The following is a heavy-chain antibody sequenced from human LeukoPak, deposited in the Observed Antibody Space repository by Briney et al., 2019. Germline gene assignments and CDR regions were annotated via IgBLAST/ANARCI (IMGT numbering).Heavy chain of an antibody. D-gene: IGHD1-20*01. CDR1: GGTFSSYA. V-gene: IGHV1-69*05. J-gene: IGHJ6*03. Sequence: SVKVSCKASGGTFSSYAISWVRQAPGQGLEWMGRIIPIFGTANYAQKFQGRVTITTDESTSTAYMVLSSLRSEDTAVYYCARDRDNWNDARGILWRNYYYYMDVWGKGTTVTVSS. CDR3: ARDRDNWNDARGILWRNYYYYMDV. CDR2: IIPIFGTA.